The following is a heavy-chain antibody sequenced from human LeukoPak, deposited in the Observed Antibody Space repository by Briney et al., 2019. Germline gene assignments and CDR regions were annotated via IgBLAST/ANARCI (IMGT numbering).Heavy chain of an antibody. CDR3: ARDTWYYYASGSFDY. D-gene: IGHD3-10*01. CDR1: GVTFTRYS. J-gene: IGHJ4*02. V-gene: IGHV3-21*01. Sequence: ALGGLRLSCAASGVTFTRYSMNWVRQAPGKGLGWVSAFSGINTYIYYAHSVKGRFTMSRDNAKNSLYLQMNSLRAEATAVYYCARDTWYYYASGSFDYWGQGTLVTVSS. CDR2: FSGINTYI.